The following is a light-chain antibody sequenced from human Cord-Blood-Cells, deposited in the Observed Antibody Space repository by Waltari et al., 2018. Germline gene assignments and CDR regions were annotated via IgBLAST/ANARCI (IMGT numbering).Light chain of an antibody. CDR2: WAS. CDR3: QQYYSTPLT. J-gene: IGKJ4*01. V-gene: IGKV4-1*01. Sequence: DFVMTQSPDSLAVSLGERATINCKSSQSVLYSSNNKNYLAWYQQKPGQPPKLLIYWASTRKSGVPDRFSGSGSGTDFTRTISSLQAEDVAVYYCQQYYSTPLTFGGGTKVEIK. CDR1: QSVLYSSNNKNY.